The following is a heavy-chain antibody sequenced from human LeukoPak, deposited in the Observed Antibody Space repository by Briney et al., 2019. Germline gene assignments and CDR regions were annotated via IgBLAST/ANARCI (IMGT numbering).Heavy chain of an antibody. J-gene: IGHJ4*02. CDR1: GFTFNNYG. D-gene: IGHD6-13*01. V-gene: IGHV3-30*02. CDR2: IRYNGNNQ. CDR3: AKDPGSSWEVYFDY. Sequence: PGGSLRLSCAASGFTFNNYGMHWVRQAPGKGLEWVAFIRYNGNNQYYADSVKGRFTISRDNSKNTLYLQMNSLKGDDTAVYYCAKDPGSSWEVYFDYWGQGTLVTVSS.